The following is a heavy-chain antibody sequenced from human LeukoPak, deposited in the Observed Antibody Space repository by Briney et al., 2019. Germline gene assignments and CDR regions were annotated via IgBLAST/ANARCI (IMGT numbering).Heavy chain of an antibody. J-gene: IGHJ5*02. V-gene: IGHV3-23*01. Sequence: GGSLRLSCAASGFTFSSYAMSWVRQAPGKGLEWVSAISGSGGSTYYADSVKGRFTISRDNAKNSLYLQMNSLRAEDTAVYYCARAAAETLIAARPRFDPWGQGTLVTVSS. D-gene: IGHD6-6*01. CDR1: GFTFSSYA. CDR2: ISGSGGST. CDR3: ARAAAETLIAARPRFDP.